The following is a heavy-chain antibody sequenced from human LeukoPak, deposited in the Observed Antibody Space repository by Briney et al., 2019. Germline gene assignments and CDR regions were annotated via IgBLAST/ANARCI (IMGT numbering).Heavy chain of an antibody. CDR2: IWHGGRSQ. V-gene: IGHV3-33*01. J-gene: IGHJ3*02. D-gene: IGHD2-15*01. Sequence: GRSLRLSCVASGFTFSSHGMHWVRQAPGKGLEWVAVIWHGGRSQDYADSVKGRFIVSRDNSKNTMDLQMNSLRAEDTAVYYCARERSYGSGFQDAFDIWGQGTMVTVSS. CDR1: GFTFSSHG. CDR3: ARERSYGSGFQDAFDI.